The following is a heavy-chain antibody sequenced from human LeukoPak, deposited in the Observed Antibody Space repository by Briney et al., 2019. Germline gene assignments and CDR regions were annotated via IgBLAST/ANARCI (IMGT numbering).Heavy chain of an antibody. CDR1: GFTFSSYA. V-gene: IGHV3-23*01. Sequence: GGSLRLSCAASGFTFSSYAMSWVRQAPGKGREWVSAISGSGGSAYYADSVKGRFTISRENSKNTLYLQVNSLRAEDTAVYYCAKSSYPLLWFGELYFDYWGQGTLVTVSS. J-gene: IGHJ4*02. CDR3: AKSSYPLLWFGELYFDY. CDR2: ISGSGGSA. D-gene: IGHD3-10*01.